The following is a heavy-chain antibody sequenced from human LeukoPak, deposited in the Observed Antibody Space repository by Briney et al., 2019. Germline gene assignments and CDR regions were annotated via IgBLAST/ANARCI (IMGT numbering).Heavy chain of an antibody. CDR2: INWNGGST. CDR1: GFTFDDYG. CDR3: ARRRVTFVRGVDITSYYFDY. V-gene: IGHV3-20*04. D-gene: IGHD3-10*01. Sequence: RSGGSLRLSCAASGFTFDDYGMSWVRQAPGKGLEWVSGINWNGGSTGYADSVKGRFTISRDNAKNSLSLQMNSLRAEDTALYYCARRRVTFVRGVDITSYYFDYWGQGTLVTVSS. J-gene: IGHJ4*02.